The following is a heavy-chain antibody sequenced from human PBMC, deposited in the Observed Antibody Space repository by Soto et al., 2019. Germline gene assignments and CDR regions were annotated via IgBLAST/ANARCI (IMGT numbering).Heavy chain of an antibody. V-gene: IGHV4-30-4*01. D-gene: IGHD7-27*01. J-gene: IGHJ4*02. CDR1: GGSISSGGYF. Sequence: QVQLQESGPGLVEPSQTLSLTCTVSGGSISSGGYFWSWIRQPPGKGLEWIGHVYNIGRAYSNPSLTCEGTIPVYASKNQFSRRLSFVTAAVTAVYYGARGPAGDKVDYWGQGTLVVVCS. CDR3: ARGPAGDKVDY. CDR2: VYNIGRA.